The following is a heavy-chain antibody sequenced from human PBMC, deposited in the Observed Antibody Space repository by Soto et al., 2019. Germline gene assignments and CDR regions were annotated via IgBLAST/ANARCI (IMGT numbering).Heavy chain of an antibody. D-gene: IGHD1-26*01. Sequence: QVQLVESGGGVVQPGRSLRLSCAASGFTFSSYAMHWVRQAPGKGLEWVAVISYDGSNKYYADSVKGRFTISRDNSKNTLYLQMNSLRAEDTAVYYCARAGTKRTTGIVGVTHYFDYWGQGTLVTVSS. CDR2: ISYDGSNK. V-gene: IGHV3-30-3*01. CDR1: GFTFSSYA. CDR3: ARAGTKRTTGIVGVTHYFDY. J-gene: IGHJ4*02.